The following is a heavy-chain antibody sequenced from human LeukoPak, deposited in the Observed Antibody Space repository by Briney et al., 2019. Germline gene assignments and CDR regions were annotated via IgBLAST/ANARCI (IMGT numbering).Heavy chain of an antibody. Sequence: GGSLRLSCAASGFTFNTYNMNWVRQAPGKGLEWVSFIYSDNTHYSDSVKGRFTISRDNSKNTLYLQMNSLRAEDTAVYYCAKDSGGSSKPLYYYYYMDVWGKGTTVTVSS. D-gene: IGHD6-6*01. J-gene: IGHJ6*03. CDR3: AKDSGGSSKPLYYYYYMDV. V-gene: IGHV3-66*03. CDR2: IYSDNT. CDR1: GFTFNTYN.